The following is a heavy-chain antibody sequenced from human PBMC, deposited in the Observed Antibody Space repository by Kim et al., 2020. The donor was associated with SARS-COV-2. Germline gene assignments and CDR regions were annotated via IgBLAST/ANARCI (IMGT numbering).Heavy chain of an antibody. CDR2: ISGSGGST. V-gene: IGHV3-23*01. J-gene: IGHJ3*02. CDR1: GFTFSSYA. CDR3: AKEGVPAAMAGSDAFDI. Sequence: GGSLRLSCAASGFTFSSYAMSWVRQAPGKGLEWVSAISGSGGSTYYADSVKGRFTISRDNSKNTLYLQMNSLRAEDTAVYYCAKEGVPAAMAGSDAFDIWGQGTMVTVSS. D-gene: IGHD2-2*01.